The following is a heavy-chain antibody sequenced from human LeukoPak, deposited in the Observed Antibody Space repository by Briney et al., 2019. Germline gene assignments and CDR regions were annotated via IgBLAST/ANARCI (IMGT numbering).Heavy chain of an antibody. D-gene: IGHD3/OR15-3a*01. V-gene: IGHV3-64*01. CDR3: ARGLTYPYFDY. CDR2: ISSNGGST. CDR1: GFTFSSYA. Sequence: GGSLRLSCAASGFTFSSYAMHWVRQAPGKGLEYVSAISSNGGSTYYANSVKGRFTISRDNSKNTLYLQMGSLRAEDMAVYYCARGLTYPYFDYWGQGTLVTVSS. J-gene: IGHJ4*02.